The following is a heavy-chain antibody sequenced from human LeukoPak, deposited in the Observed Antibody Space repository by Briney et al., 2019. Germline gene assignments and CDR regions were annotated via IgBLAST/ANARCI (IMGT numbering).Heavy chain of an antibody. J-gene: IGHJ6*02. D-gene: IGHD5-12*01. CDR3: ARESGYVTDPDYYYGMDV. CDR2: VYHTGST. CDR1: GDSITNYC. V-gene: IGHV4-59*01. Sequence: SETLSLTCSVSGDSITNYCWSWIRQPPGQGLEWIGYVYHTGSTNYNPSLKSRVTMSMDTSKSQFSLKLSSVTTADTAVYYCARESGYVTDPDYYYGMDVWGQGATVTVSS.